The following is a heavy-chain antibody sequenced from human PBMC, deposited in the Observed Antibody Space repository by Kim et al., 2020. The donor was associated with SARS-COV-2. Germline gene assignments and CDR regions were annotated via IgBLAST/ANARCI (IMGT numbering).Heavy chain of an antibody. CDR1: GFTFGDYA. CDR2: ISWNSGSI. D-gene: IGHD5-18*01. V-gene: IGHV3-9*01. J-gene: IGHJ4*02. Sequence: GGSLRLSCAASGFTFGDYAMHWVRQAPGKGLEWVSGISWNSGSIGYADSVKGRFTISRDNAKNSLYLQMNSLRAEDTALYYCAKDIETVVRIQLWLGHFDYWGQGTLVTVSS. CDR3: AKDIETVVRIQLWLGHFDY.